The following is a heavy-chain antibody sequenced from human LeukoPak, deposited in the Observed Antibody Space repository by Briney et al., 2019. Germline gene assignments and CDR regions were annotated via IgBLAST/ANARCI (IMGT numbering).Heavy chain of an antibody. CDR1: GFTFSSYW. Sequence: GGSLGLSCAASGFTFSSYWMSWVRQAPGKGLEWVANIKQDGSEKYYVDSVKGRFTISRDNAKNSLYLQMNSLRAEDTAVYYCARERRLRGLLPHLDYWGQGTLVTVST. D-gene: IGHD3-22*01. J-gene: IGHJ4*02. CDR3: ARERRLRGLLPHLDY. V-gene: IGHV3-7*01. CDR2: IKQDGSEK.